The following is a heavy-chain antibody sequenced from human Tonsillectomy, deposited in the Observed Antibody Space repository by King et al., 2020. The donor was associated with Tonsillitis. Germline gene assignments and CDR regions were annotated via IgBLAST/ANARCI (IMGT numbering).Heavy chain of an antibody. CDR1: GGSISSSSYY. CDR2: IYYSGST. V-gene: IGHV4-39*01. CDR3: AGQVLASSWDY. Sequence: QLQESGPGLVKPSETLSLTCTVSGGSISSSSYYWGWIRQPPGKGLEWIGSIYYSGSTYYNPSLKSRATISVDTSKNQFSLKLSAVTAADTAVYYCAGQVLASSWDYWGQGTLVTVSS. D-gene: IGHD6-13*01. J-gene: IGHJ4*02.